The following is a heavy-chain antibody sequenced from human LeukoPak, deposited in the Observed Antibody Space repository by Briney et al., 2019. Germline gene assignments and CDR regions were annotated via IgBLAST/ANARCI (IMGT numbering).Heavy chain of an antibody. CDR2: IIPMLGVV. CDR1: GGTFSSYA. D-gene: IGHD3-3*01. V-gene: IGHV1-69*04. Sequence: SVKVSCKASGGTFSSYAITWVRQAPGQGLEWMGRIIPMLGVVKYAQKFQGRVSITADKSTGTAYMEMTSLSSEDTAVYYCARDKDDFWSREYGMDVWGQGTTVIVSS. CDR3: ARDKDDFWSREYGMDV. J-gene: IGHJ6*02.